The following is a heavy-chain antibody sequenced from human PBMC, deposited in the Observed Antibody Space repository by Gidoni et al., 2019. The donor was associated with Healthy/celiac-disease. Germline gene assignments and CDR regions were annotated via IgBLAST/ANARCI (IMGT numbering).Heavy chain of an antibody. CDR1: GYSISSGYY. V-gene: IGHV4-38-2*02. CDR2: IYHSGST. J-gene: IGHJ4*02. CDR3: ARDRLSGYIIN. Sequence: QVQLQESGPGLVKPSETLSLTCTVSGYSISSGYYWGWIRQPPGKGLEWIGSIYHSGSTYYNPSLKSRVTISVDTSKNQFSLKLSSVTAADTAVYYCARDRLSGYIINWGQGTLVTVSS. D-gene: IGHD3-3*01.